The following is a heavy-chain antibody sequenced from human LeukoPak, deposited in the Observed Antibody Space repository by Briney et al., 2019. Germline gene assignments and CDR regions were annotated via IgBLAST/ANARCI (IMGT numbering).Heavy chain of an antibody. D-gene: IGHD6-13*01. CDR1: GFTFSSYW. CDR2: IKRDGSEK. Sequence: GGSLRLSCVAYGFTFSSYWMSWVRQAPGKGLEWVANIKRDGSEKNYVDSVKGRFTISRDNTKNSLYLDLASLRTDDTALYYCAKDERRIAATGSWGFDHWGQGTLVTVSS. CDR3: AKDERRIAATGSWGFDH. V-gene: IGHV3-7*03. J-gene: IGHJ4*02.